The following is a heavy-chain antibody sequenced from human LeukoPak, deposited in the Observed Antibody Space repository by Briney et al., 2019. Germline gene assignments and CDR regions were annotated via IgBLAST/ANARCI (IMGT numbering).Heavy chain of an antibody. D-gene: IGHD3-9*01. Sequence: SETLSLTCTVSGGSISSGGYYWSWIRQPPGKGLEWIGYIYHSGSTYYNPSLKSRVTISVDTSKNQFSLKLSSVTAADTALYYCARDTRGDILTGAHAFDIWGQGTMVTVSS. CDR1: GGSISSGGYY. CDR3: ARDTRGDILTGAHAFDI. J-gene: IGHJ3*02. V-gene: IGHV4-30-2*01. CDR2: IYHSGST.